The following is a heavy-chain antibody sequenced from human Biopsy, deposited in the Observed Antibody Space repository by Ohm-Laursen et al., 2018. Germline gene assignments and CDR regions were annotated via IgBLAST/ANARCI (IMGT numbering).Heavy chain of an antibody. CDR1: GGSFTGHY. V-gene: IGHV4-59*11. J-gene: IGHJ4*02. CDR3: AREGDDSSGYTPHYFDY. D-gene: IGHD3-22*01. CDR2: ISYTGYT. Sequence: SETLSLTCTVSGGSFTGHYWSWIRQPPGKGLEWIGHISYTGYTSYNASLKSRVTISVDTSRNHFSLRLSSLTAADTAVYYCAREGDDSSGYTPHYFDYWGQGTLVTVSS.